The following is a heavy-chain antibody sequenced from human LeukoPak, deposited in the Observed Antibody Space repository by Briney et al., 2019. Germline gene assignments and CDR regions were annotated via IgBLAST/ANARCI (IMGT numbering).Heavy chain of an antibody. CDR3: ARALYSSGWGHAFDI. V-gene: IGHV1-18*01. Sequence: ASVKVSCKASGYTFTSYGISWVRQAPGQGLEWMGWISAYNGNTNYAQKLQGRVTMTTDTSTSTAYMELRSLRSDDTAVYYCARALYSSGWGHAFDIWGQGTMVTVSS. D-gene: IGHD6-19*01. CDR2: ISAYNGNT. J-gene: IGHJ3*02. CDR1: GYTFTSYG.